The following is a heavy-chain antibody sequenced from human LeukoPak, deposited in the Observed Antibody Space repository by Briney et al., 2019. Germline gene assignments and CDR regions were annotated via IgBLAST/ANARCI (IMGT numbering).Heavy chain of an antibody. Sequence: ASVKVSCKASGYTFTSYYMHWVRQAPGQGLEWMGIINPTGGSTSYAQKFQDRVTMTRDMSTSTVYMELSSLRSEDTAVYYCARDRGDIAARTVKYYFDYWGQGTLVTVSS. V-gene: IGHV1-46*01. J-gene: IGHJ4*02. CDR2: INPTGGST. CDR3: ARDRGDIAARTVKYYFDY. CDR1: GYTFTSYY. D-gene: IGHD6-6*01.